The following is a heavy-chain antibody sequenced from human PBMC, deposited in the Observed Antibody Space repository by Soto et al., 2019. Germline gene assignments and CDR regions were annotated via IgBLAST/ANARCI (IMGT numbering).Heavy chain of an antibody. CDR3: ARDRPYSSSWVHFDY. J-gene: IGHJ4*02. CDR2: ISAYNGNT. Sequence: ASVKVSCKASGYTFTSYDINWVRQAPGQGLEWMGWISAYNGNTNYAQKLQGRVTMTTDTSTSTAYMELRSLRSDDTAVYYCARDRPYSSSWVHFDYWGQGTLVTVSS. D-gene: IGHD6-13*01. V-gene: IGHV1-18*01. CDR1: GYTFTSYD.